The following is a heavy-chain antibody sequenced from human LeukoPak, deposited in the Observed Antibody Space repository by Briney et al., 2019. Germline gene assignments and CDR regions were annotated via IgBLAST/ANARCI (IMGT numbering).Heavy chain of an antibody. Sequence: PSETLSLTCTVSGGSISSSSYYWGWIRQPPGKGLEWIGSIYYSGSTYYNPSLKSRVTISVDTSKNQFSLKLSSVTAADTAVYYCARVGYCSSTSCYFSASAFDIWGQGTMVTVAS. CDR2: IYYSGST. D-gene: IGHD2-2*03. V-gene: IGHV4-39*07. CDR3: ARVGYCSSTSCYFSASAFDI. CDR1: GGSISSSSYY. J-gene: IGHJ3*02.